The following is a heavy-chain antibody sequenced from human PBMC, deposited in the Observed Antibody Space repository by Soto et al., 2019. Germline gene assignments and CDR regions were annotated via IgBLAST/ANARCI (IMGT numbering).Heavy chain of an antibody. CDR3: ARSSRYYFDY. CDR2: IYDSGST. Sequence: SETLSLTCTVSGGSISRSGYFWSWIRQHPGKGLEWIGYIYDSGSTYYNPSLKSRVSLSVDTSKNQFSLNLTSVTAADTDMYYCARSSRYYFDYCGQGPLVTVSS. V-gene: IGHV4-31*03. CDR1: GGSISRSGYF. J-gene: IGHJ4*02.